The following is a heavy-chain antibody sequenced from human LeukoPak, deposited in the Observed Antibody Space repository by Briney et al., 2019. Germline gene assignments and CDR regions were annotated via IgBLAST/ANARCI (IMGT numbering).Heavy chain of an antibody. CDR2: ISGSGGST. D-gene: IGHD3-22*01. V-gene: IGHV3-23*01. CDR3: AKDYDSSGYLMGC. J-gene: IGHJ4*02. CDR1: GFTFSSYG. Sequence: GGSLRLSCAASGFTFSSYGMSWVRQAPGKGREWVSAISGSGGSTYYADSVKGRFTISRDNSKNTLYLQMNSLRAEDTAVYYCAKDYDSSGYLMGCWGQGTLVTVSS.